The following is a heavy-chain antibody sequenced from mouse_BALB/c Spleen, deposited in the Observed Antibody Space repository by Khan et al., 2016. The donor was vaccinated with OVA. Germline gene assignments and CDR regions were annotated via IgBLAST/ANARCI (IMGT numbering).Heavy chain of an antibody. CDR1: GDSITSGY. V-gene: IGHV3-8*02. CDR3: ARSTYRYAFAY. D-gene: IGHD2-14*01. J-gene: IGHJ3*01. CDR2: MIYSGNT. Sequence: EVQLQESGPSLVKPSQTLSLTCSVTGDSITSGYWSWIRTFPGNKLEYMGYMIYSGNTYYNPSLNSRLSITRHTSKNQYYLQLNSVTTEDTATYYCARSTYRYAFAYWGQGTLVTVSA.